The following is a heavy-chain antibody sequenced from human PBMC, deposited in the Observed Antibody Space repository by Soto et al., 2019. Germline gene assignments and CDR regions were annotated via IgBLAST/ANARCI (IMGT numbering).Heavy chain of an antibody. CDR3: ARHSGQGTGTTVYYHYGMDV. V-gene: IGHV5-10-1*01. Sequence: PGESLKISCKGSGYSFTSYWISWVRQMPGKGLAWMGRIDPSDSYTNYNPSFQGHFTISADKSISTAYQQLSSLKASDTAMFYCARHSGQGTGTTVYYHYGMDVWGQGTTVTVSS. CDR1: GYSFTSYW. CDR2: IDPSDSYT. D-gene: IGHD1-7*01. J-gene: IGHJ6*02.